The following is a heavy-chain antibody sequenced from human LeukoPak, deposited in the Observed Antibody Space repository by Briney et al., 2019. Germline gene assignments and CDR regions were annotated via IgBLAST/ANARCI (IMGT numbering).Heavy chain of an antibody. J-gene: IGHJ5*02. CDR3: ARDSRDRPMYYYDSSGYYDGAWFDP. CDR2: IIPIFGTA. Sequence: SVKVSCKASGGTFSSYAISWVRQAPGQGLEWMGGIIPIFGTANYAQKFQGRVTITTDESTSTAYMELSSLRSEDAAVYYCARDSRDRPMYYYDSSGYYDGAWFDPWGQGTLVTVSS. CDR1: GGTFSSYA. V-gene: IGHV1-69*05. D-gene: IGHD3-22*01.